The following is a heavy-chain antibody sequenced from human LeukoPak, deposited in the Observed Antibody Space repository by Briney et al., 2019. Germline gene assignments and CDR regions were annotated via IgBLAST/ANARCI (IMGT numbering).Heavy chain of an antibody. J-gene: IGHJ2*01. CDR2: IYYSGST. V-gene: IGHV4-59*01. D-gene: IGHD3-9*01. CDR1: GGSISSYY. CDR3: ARLGYDILTGYPNWYFDL. Sequence: KPSETLPLTCTVSGGSISSYYWSWIRQPPGKGLEWIGYIYYSGSTNYNPSLKSRVTISVDTSKNQFSLKLSSVTAADTAVYYCARLGYDILTGYPNWYFDLWGRGTLVTVSS.